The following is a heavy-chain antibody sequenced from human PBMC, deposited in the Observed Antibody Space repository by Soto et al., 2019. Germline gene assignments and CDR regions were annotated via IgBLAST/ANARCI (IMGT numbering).Heavy chain of an antibody. V-gene: IGHV1-69*13. CDR2: IIPIFDAP. D-gene: IGHD3-16*01. CDR1: GYTFTSYG. J-gene: IGHJ4*02. CDR3: TRSIGYGGVMGGFDY. Sequence: SVKVSCKASGYTFTSYGISWVRQAPGQGLEWMGWIIPIFDAPRYSQEFQGRVTITVDESTSTAYMELSSLRSDDTAIYYCTRSIGYGGVMGGFDYWGQGTLVTVSS.